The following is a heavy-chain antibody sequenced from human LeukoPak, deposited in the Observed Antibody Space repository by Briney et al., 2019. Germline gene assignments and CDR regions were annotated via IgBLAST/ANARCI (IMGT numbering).Heavy chain of an antibody. CDR2: IRSKAFGETA. V-gene: IGHV3-49*04. CDR1: GFTFGDYA. J-gene: IGHJ4*02. Sequence: GGSLRLSCTVSGFTFGDYAINWVRQAPGKGLEWVGFIRSKAFGETAEYAASVKGRFTISRDDSKSIAYLQMNSLKTEDTAVYYCTRDRGSSTLGDYWGQGTLVTVSS. CDR3: TRDRGSSTLGDY. D-gene: IGHD7-27*01.